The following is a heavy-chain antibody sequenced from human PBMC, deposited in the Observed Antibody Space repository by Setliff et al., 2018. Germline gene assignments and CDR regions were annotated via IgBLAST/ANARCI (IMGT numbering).Heavy chain of an antibody. D-gene: IGHD1-26*01. CDR1: GYTFSESI. CDR3: ARGSPTGGDYNFYMDV. J-gene: IGHJ6*03. Sequence: ASVKVSCKASGYTFSESIVSWVRQAPGQGLEWMGWIAVYTGKTYSAQRIQGRVTMTRDTSTSTFYMDLRSLRSEDTAVYYCARGSPTGGDYNFYMDVWGKGTTVTVSS. CDR2: IAVYTGKT. V-gene: IGHV1-18*01.